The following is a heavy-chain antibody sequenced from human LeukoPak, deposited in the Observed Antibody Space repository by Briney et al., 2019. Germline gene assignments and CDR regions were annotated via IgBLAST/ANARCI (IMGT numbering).Heavy chain of an antibody. V-gene: IGHV3-23*01. CDR3: ASHEQDYDSSGYFDS. CDR1: RLTFNSNA. Sequence: SGGSLRLSCVVSRLTFNSNAMYWVRKAPGKGLERVSGISVCGGGGYYADSVKGRCGVSRDNSKHTVYLQMSSRRAEDTAVYFCASHEQDYDSSGYFDSWGQGALVTVSS. J-gene: IGHJ4*02. CDR2: ISVCGGGG. D-gene: IGHD3-22*01.